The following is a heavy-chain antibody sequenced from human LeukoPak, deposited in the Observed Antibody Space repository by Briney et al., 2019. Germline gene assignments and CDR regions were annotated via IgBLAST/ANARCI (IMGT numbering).Heavy chain of an antibody. CDR2: ISSSISYI. Sequence: GGSLRLSCAASGFTFSSYSMNWVRQAPGKGLEWVSSISSSISYIYYADSVKGGFTISRDNAKNSLYLQMNSLRAEDTAVYYCARGGRDTIFGVVTPSPFDYWGQGTLVTVSS. D-gene: IGHD3-3*01. J-gene: IGHJ4*02. CDR3: ARGGRDTIFGVVTPSPFDY. CDR1: GFTFSSYS. V-gene: IGHV3-21*01.